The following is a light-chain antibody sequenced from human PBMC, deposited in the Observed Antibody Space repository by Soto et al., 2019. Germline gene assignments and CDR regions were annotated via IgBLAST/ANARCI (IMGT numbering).Light chain of an antibody. V-gene: IGKV3-15*01. Sequence: EILMTQSPATLSVYPGETVTFSCRASRSVSNRLAWYQHKPGQAPRLLISGASNGATGIPPKFSGSGSGTEFTLTVDSLQSDDIAVYYCQQYYNWPVTFGGGTKV. J-gene: IGKJ4*01. CDR3: QQYYNWPVT. CDR2: GAS. CDR1: RSVSNR.